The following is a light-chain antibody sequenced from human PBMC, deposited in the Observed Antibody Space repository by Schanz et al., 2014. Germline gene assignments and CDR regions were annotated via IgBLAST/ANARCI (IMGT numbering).Light chain of an antibody. J-gene: IGKJ2*01. CDR3: QQYGSSPYT. CDR1: QSVSTN. Sequence: EVVMTQSPATLSVSPGESATLSCRASQSVSTNLAWYQQKPGLAPRLLIYDASSRATGIPDRFSGSGSGTDFTLTISRLEPEDFAVYYCQQYGSSPYTFGQGTKLEIK. CDR2: DAS. V-gene: IGKV3D-20*01.